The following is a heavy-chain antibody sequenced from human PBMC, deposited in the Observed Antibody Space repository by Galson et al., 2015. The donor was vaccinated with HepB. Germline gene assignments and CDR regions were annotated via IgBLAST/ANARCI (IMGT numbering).Heavy chain of an antibody. CDR3: AKGYHGSGSHDY. D-gene: IGHD3-10*01. J-gene: IGHJ4*02. V-gene: IGHV3-23*01. Sequence: SLRLSCAASGFTFSSYAMSWVRQAPGKGLEWVSAISGSGGSTYYAGSVKGRFTISRDNSKNTLYLQMNSLRAEDTAVYYCAKGYHGSGSHDYWGQGTLVTVSS. CDR1: GFTFSSYA. CDR2: ISGSGGST.